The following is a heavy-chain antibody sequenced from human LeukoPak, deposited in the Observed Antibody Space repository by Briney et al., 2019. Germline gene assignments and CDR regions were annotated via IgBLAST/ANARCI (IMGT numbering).Heavy chain of an antibody. CDR2: INPNSGGT. D-gene: IGHD3-3*01. J-gene: IGHJ6*03. CDR1: GYTFTGYY. CDR3: ARVRITIFGVVPALYYYMDV. V-gene: IGHV1-2*02. Sequence: ASVKVSCKATGYTFTGYYMHWVRQAPGQGLEWMGWINPNSGGTNYAQKFQGRVTMTRDTSISTAYMELSRLRSDDTAVYYCARVRITIFGVVPALYYYMDVWGKGTTVTVSS.